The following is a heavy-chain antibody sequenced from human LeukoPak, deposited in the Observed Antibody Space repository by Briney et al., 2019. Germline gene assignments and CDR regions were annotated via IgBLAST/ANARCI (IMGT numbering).Heavy chain of an antibody. CDR2: TRNKANSYTT. V-gene: IGHV3-72*01. CDR3: TTLAAAGQSDY. D-gene: IGHD6-13*01. CDR1: GFTFSDHY. Sequence: GGSLRLSCAASGFTFSDHYMDWVRQAPGKGLEWVGRTRNKANSYTTEYAASVKGRFTISRDDSKNSLYLQMNSLKTEDTAVYYCTTLAAAGQSDYWGQGTLVTVSS. J-gene: IGHJ4*02.